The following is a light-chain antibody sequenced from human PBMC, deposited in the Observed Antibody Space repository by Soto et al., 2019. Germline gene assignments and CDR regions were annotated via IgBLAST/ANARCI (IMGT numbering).Light chain of an antibody. V-gene: IGKV3-15*01. J-gene: IGKJ4*01. CDR3: QQFNNWPPLT. Sequence: EVVMTQSPATLSVSPGERATLSCRASQFVSTNLAWYQLKPGQAPRVLIYSASTRATGIPARFSGSGSGTEFTLTISSLQSEDSAVYYCQQFNNWPPLTFGGGTKVEIK. CDR1: QFVSTN. CDR2: SAS.